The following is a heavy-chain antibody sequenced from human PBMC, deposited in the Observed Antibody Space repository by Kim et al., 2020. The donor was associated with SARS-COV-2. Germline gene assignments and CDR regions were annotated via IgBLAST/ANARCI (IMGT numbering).Heavy chain of an antibody. V-gene: IGHV3-21*05. CDR1: GFTFNTYS. J-gene: IGHJ4*02. CDR3: ARSVIVRSRLDY. D-gene: IGHD3-16*02. Sequence: GGSLRLSCAASGFTFNTYSMNWVRQAPGKGLEWVAHISSSSNFTNYADSVKGRFIISRDNAKTSVFLQMNSLRAEDTAVYYCARSVIVRSRLDYWGQGA. CDR2: ISSSSNFT.